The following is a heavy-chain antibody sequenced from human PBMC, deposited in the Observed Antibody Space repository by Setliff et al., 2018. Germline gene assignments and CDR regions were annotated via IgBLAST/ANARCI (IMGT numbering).Heavy chain of an antibody. CDR2: ISGSGTTM. V-gene: IGHV3-48*03. CDR3: ARAGWGWNALDY. Sequence: PGGSLRLSCVASGFPFRNYAMTWVRQAPGKGLEWVSAISGSGTTMFYADTVKGRFTISRDNAKNSLYLQRNSRRAEDTAVYYCARAGWGWNALDYWGQGTLVTVSS. D-gene: IGHD1-1*01. J-gene: IGHJ4*02. CDR1: GFPFRNYA.